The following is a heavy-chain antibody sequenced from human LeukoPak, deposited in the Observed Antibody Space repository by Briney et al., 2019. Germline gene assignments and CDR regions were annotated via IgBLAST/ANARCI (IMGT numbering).Heavy chain of an antibody. CDR1: GGSISTYY. CDR2: IYYNEST. CDR3: ARGRWLVNY. Sequence: SETLSLTCPVTGGSISTYYWNWIRQPVGKGLEWIGYIYYNESTNYNPSVKSRVTISADTSKNQFSLKLRSVTAADTAVYYCARGRWLVNYWGRGTPVTVSS. D-gene: IGHD6-19*01. V-gene: IGHV4-59*01. J-gene: IGHJ4*02.